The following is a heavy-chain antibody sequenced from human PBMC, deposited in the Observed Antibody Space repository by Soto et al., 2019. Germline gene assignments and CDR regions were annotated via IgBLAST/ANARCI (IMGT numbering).Heavy chain of an antibody. V-gene: IGHV3-30-3*01. D-gene: IGHD3-3*01. J-gene: IGHJ6*02. CDR3: ARDQPSFTIFGVVHWRVDYYGMDV. CDR2: ISYDGSNK. Sequence: LRLSCADSGFTFSSYAMPWVRQAPGKGLEWVAVISYDGSNKYYADSVKGRFTISRDNSKNTLYLQMNSLRAEDTAVYYCARDQPSFTIFGVVHWRVDYYGMDVWGRGAPVTVSS. CDR1: GFTFSSYA.